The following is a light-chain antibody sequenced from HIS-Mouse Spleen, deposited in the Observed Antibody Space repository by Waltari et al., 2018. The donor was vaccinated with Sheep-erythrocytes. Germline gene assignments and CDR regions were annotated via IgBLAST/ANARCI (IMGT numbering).Light chain of an antibody. V-gene: IGLV2-8*01. CDR2: EVS. Sequence: QSALTQPPSASGSPGQSVTISCTGTSSDVGGYNYVSWYQQHPGKAPKLMIYEVSKRPSGVPVRFSGSKSGNTASLTGSGLQAEDEADYDCSSYAGSNNWVFGGGTKLTVL. J-gene: IGLJ3*02. CDR1: SSDVGGYNY. CDR3: SSYAGSNNWV.